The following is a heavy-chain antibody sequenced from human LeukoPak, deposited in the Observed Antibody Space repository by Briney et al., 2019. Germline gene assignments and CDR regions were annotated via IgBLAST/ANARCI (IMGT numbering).Heavy chain of an antibody. J-gene: IGHJ4*02. V-gene: IGHV4-59*01. D-gene: IGHD4-17*01. CDR2: IYYSGST. CDR3: AGSWTTVTVDY. CDR1: GGSFSGYY. Sequence: KASETLSLTCAVYGGSFSGYYWSWIRQPPGKGLEWIGYIYYSGSTNYNPSLKSRVTISVDTSKNQFSLKLSSVTAADTAVYYCAGSWTTVTVDYWGQGTLVTVSS.